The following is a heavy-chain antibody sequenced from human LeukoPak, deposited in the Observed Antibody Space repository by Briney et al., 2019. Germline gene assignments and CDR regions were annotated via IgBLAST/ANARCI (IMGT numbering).Heavy chain of an antibody. Sequence: GGSLRLSCAASGFTFSSYSMNWVRQAPGKGLEWVSSISSSSSYIYYADSVKGRFTISRDNAKNSLYPQMNSLRAEDTAVYYCARELGYYYDSSGYYYGYNAFDIWGQGTMVTVSS. CDR3: ARELGYYYDSSGYYYGYNAFDI. CDR1: GFTFSSYS. V-gene: IGHV3-21*01. D-gene: IGHD3-22*01. J-gene: IGHJ3*02. CDR2: ISSSSSYI.